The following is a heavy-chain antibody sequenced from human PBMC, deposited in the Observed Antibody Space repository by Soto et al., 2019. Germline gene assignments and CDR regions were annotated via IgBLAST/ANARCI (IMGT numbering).Heavy chain of an antibody. Sequence: PSETLSLTCAVYGGSVNRDYWNWIRQPPGKGLEWIGEINHTGGTHYNPSLKSRVTISIDTSKNQFSLKLSSVTAADTAVYYCARAEYSSLSVDWFDPWGQGTMVTVSS. CDR2: INHTGGT. CDR3: ARAEYSSLSVDWFDP. V-gene: IGHV4-34*01. J-gene: IGHJ5*02. CDR1: GGSVNRDY. D-gene: IGHD6-19*01.